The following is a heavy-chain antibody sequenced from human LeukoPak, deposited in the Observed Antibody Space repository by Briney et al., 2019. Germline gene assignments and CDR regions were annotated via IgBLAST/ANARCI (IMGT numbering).Heavy chain of an antibody. D-gene: IGHD6-19*01. CDR3: AKDPGDSSGWYWRFDP. J-gene: IGHJ5*02. V-gene: IGHV3-30*18. CDR1: GFIFSTFG. CDR2: VSYDGTRK. Sequence: GGSLRLSCVASGFIFSTFGMHWVRQAPGKGLEWVAVVSYDGTRKYYADSVKGRFTISRDNSKNTLHLQMNSLRGEDTAVYYCAKDPGDSSGWYWRFDPWGQGTVVIVSS.